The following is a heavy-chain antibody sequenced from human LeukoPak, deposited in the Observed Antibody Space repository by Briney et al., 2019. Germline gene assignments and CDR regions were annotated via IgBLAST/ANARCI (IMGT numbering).Heavy chain of an antibody. CDR1: GFTFSTYA. CDR3: AKSMTLQWRGFSDL. J-gene: IGHJ2*01. CDR2: ISDSGANT. Sequence: GGSLRLSCAASGFTFSTYAMSWVRQAPGKGLEWVSTISDSGANTYYADSVRGRFTISRDNSKNTLYLQKNSLRADDTAIYYCAKSMTLQWRGFSDLWGRGTHVTVSS. D-gene: IGHD6-19*01. V-gene: IGHV3-23*01.